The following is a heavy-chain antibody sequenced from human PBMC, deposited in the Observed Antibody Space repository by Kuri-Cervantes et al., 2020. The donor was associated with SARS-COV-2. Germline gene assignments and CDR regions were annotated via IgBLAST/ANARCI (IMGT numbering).Heavy chain of an antibody. CDR2: ISYDGSNK. CDR1: GFTFSSYG. D-gene: IGHD5-24*01. J-gene: IGHJ4*02. Sequence: LSLTCAASGFTFSSYGMHWVRQAPGKGLEWVAVISYDGSNKYYADSVKGRFTISRDNSKNTLYLQMNSLRAEDTAVYYCAKDKGGGGYKPSITLDYWGQGTLVTVSS. CDR3: AKDKGGGGYKPSITLDY. V-gene: IGHV3-30*18.